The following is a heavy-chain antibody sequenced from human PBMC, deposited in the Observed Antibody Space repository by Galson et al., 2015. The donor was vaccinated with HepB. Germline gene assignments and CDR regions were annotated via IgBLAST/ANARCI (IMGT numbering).Heavy chain of an antibody. V-gene: IGHV1-69*13. J-gene: IGHJ5*02. CDR2: TIPIFGTA. Sequence: SVKVSCKASGGTFSSYGISWVRQAPGQGLEWMGGTIPIFGTANYAQKFQGRFTITADESTSTAYMDLSSLRSEDTAVYYCARVGYHFCRGYLNWFDPWGQGTLVTVSS. D-gene: IGHD3-3*01. CDR3: ARVGYHFCRGYLNWFDP. CDR1: GGTFSSYG.